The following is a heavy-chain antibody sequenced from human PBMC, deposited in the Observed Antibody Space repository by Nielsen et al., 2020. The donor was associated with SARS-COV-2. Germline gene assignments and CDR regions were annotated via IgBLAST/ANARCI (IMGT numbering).Heavy chain of an antibody. CDR3: ARGVRDCSGGSCYQRGGTNWFDP. J-gene: IGHJ5*02. CDR1: GGSFSGYS. V-gene: IGHV4-34*01. D-gene: IGHD2-15*01. Sequence: SETLSLTCAVYGGSFSGYSWSWIRQPPGKGLEWIGEINHSGSTNYNPSLKSRVTISVDTSKNQFSLKLSSVTAADTAVYYCARGVRDCSGGSCYQRGGTNWFDPWGQGTLVTVSS. CDR2: INHSGST.